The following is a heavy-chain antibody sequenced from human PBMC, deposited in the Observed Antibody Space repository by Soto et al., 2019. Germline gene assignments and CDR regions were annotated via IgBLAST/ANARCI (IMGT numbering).Heavy chain of an antibody. CDR1: GYTFTSYG. D-gene: IGHD3-9*01. J-gene: IGHJ4*02. V-gene: IGHV1-18*01. CDR3: ARDRGYFDWLYYFDY. CDR2: ISAYNGNT. Sequence: ASVKVSCKASGYTFTSYGISWGRQAPGQGLEWMGWISAYNGNTNYAQKLQGRVTMTTDTSTSTAYMELRSLRSDDTAVYYCARDRGYFDWLYYFDYWGQGTLVTVSS.